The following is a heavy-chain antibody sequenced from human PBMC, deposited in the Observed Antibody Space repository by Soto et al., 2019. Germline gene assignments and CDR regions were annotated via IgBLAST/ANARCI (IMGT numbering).Heavy chain of an antibody. V-gene: IGHV3-53*04. J-gene: IGHJ3*02. CDR1: GFTVSSNH. CDR2: IYSGGST. D-gene: IGHD2-15*01. CDR3: ASQTCSGGSCYSGAFDI. Sequence: GGSLRLSCAASGFTVSSNHMSWVRQAPGKGLEWVSVIYSGGSTYYADSAKGRFTISRHNSKNTLYLQMNSLRAEDTAVYYCASQTCSGGSCYSGAFDIWGQGTMVTVSS.